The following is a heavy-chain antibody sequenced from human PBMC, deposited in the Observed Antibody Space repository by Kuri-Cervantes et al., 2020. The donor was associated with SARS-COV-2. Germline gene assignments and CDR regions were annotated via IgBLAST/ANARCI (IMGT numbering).Heavy chain of an antibody. D-gene: IGHD6-13*01. CDR1: GFSLSTSGMR. Sequence: GPPLVNPTQTVSLTCKFAGFSLSTSGMRVSWIRQPPGKALEWLARIDWDDVRFYSTFLKSRLTIYKDPSKNQVVLTMTNMDPGETATSYCARGSGSTCDAFDIWGQGTMVTVSS. CDR3: ARGSGSTCDAFDI. CDR2: IDWDDVR. V-gene: IGHV2-70*04. J-gene: IGHJ3*02.